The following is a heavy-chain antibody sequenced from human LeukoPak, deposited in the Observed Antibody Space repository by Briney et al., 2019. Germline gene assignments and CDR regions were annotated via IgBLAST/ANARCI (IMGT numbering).Heavy chain of an antibody. D-gene: IGHD6-19*01. CDR3: AREAGTGDY. CDR1: GFAFSNAW. Sequence: GGSLRLSCAASGFAFSNAWMNWVRQAPGKGLEWVANIKPDGSEKYYVDSVKGRFTISRDNAKNSLSLQMNSLRAEDTAVYYCAREAGTGDYWGQGTLVTVSS. J-gene: IGHJ4*02. CDR2: IKPDGSEK. V-gene: IGHV3-7*01.